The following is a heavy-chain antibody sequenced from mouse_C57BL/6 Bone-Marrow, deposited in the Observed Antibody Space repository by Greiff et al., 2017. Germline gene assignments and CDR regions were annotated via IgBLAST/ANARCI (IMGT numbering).Heavy chain of an antibody. D-gene: IGHD2-3*01. Sequence: EVQLQQSGAELVRPGASVKLSCTASGFNIKDYYIHWVKQRPEQGLEWIGWIDPEIGDTEYASKFQGKATITSDTSSNTAYLQLSSLTSEDTAVYYCSSFDGNYFDFWGQGTPLTGAS. CDR3: SSFDGNYFDF. J-gene: IGHJ2*01. CDR2: IDPEIGDT. V-gene: IGHV14-4*01. CDR1: GFNIKDYY.